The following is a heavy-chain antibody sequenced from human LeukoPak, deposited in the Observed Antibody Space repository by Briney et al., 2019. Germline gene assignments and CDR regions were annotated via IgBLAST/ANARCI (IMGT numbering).Heavy chain of an antibody. Sequence: TSETLSLTCTVSGGSASSGSYYWSWIRQPPGKGLEWIGYIYYSGSTNYNPSLKSRVTISVDTSKNQFSLKLSSVTAADTAVYYCARDFSGSPSEDDGMDVWGKGTTVTVSS. CDR1: GGSASSGSYY. D-gene: IGHD5-12*01. CDR2: IYYSGST. J-gene: IGHJ6*04. V-gene: IGHV4-61*01. CDR3: ARDFSGSPSEDDGMDV.